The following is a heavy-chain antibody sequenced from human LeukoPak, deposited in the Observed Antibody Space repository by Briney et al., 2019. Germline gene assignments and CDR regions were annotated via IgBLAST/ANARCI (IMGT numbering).Heavy chain of an antibody. V-gene: IGHV4-30-4*08. D-gene: IGHD3-16*02. CDR1: GGSISTGNYY. CDR3: ARAPEPRDYDYVWGTYRPNWFNP. Sequence: SQTLSLTCTVSGGSISTGNYYWRWIRQPPGKGLEGIVYIYYSGSTYYTPSLKSRLNISVDTSKNQFSLKLTSVTAADTAVYYCARAPEPRDYDYVWGTYRPNWFNPWGQGTLVTVSS. CDR2: IYYSGST. J-gene: IGHJ5*02.